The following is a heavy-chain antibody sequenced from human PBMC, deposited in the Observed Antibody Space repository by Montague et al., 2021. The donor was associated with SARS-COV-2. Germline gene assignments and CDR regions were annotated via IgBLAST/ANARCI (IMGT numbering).Heavy chain of an antibody. Sequence: SETLSLTCSVSGDSVSSSSHYWGWIRQPPGKGLEWIGSIYYTGSTYYNPSPKSRVTISIDTSKNQFSLKVKSVTAADTAVYYCAREGTGRSCYDYWGQGTAVTVSS. CDR2: IYYTGST. V-gene: IGHV4-39*02. D-gene: IGHD2-15*01. CDR3: AREGTGRSCYDY. J-gene: IGHJ4*02. CDR1: GDSVSSSSHY.